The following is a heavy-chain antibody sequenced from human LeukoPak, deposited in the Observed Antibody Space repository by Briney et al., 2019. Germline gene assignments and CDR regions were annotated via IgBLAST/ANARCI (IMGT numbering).Heavy chain of an antibody. J-gene: IGHJ4*02. CDR3: ARESRDTAMATDY. CDR1: KFTFSSYT. V-gene: IGHV3-30*04. D-gene: IGHD5-18*01. CDR2: ISYDGRNK. Sequence: PGRSLRLSCTASKFTFSSYTTHWVRQAPGKGLDWVAVISYDGRNKYYGDSVKGRFTISRDNSKNTLYLQMNSLRPEDTAIYYCARESRDTAMATDYWGQGTLVTVSS.